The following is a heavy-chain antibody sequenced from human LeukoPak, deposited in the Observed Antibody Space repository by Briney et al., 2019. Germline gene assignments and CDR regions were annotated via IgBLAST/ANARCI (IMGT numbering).Heavy chain of an antibody. Sequence: PGGSLRLSCAVSGFTFINCAMHWVRQAPGKGLEWVAVISYDGSNKYYGDSVKGRFTISRDNSKNTLYLQMNSLRAEDTAVYYCARGRHGGYFLDPFDIWGQGTMVHVSS. CDR2: ISYDGSNK. D-gene: IGHD3-22*01. V-gene: IGHV3-30-3*01. CDR1: GFTFINCA. J-gene: IGHJ3*02. CDR3: ARGRHGGYFLDPFDI.